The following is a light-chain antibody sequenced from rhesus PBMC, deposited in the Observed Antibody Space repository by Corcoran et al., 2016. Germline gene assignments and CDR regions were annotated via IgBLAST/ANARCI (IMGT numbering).Light chain of an antibody. J-gene: IGKJ4*01. V-gene: IGKV1-22*01. Sequence: DIQMTQSPSSLSASVGDTVTITCRASQGISSWLAWYQQKPGKAPKLLIYRASSLQSGVPSRFSGRGSGTAFTLTISSLLSEDFAASSFQQSSSSPLTFGGGTKVQLK. CDR3: QQSSSSPLT. CDR2: RAS. CDR1: QGISSW.